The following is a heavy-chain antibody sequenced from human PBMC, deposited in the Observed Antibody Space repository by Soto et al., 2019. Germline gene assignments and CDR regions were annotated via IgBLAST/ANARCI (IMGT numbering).Heavy chain of an antibody. Sequence: EVQLVESGGGLVQPGGSLRLSCAASGLIFSNYKMHWVRQAPGKGLVWVSRINTDGSITDYADSVKGRFTVSRVNPKNTLYLQMNSLRAEDTAVYYCARDTDGLHYWGQGTLVTVSS. CDR1: GLIFSNYK. V-gene: IGHV3-74*01. CDR3: ARDTDGLHY. J-gene: IGHJ4*02. CDR2: INTDGSIT.